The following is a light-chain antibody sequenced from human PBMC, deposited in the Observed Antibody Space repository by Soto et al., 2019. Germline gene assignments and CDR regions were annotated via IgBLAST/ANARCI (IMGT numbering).Light chain of an antibody. CDR3: HQYNNWPPLT. CDR1: QSVSSN. Sequence: EIVITNSPATVSVSPGERATLSCRASQSVSSNLAWYQQKPGQAPRLLIYGASTRATGIPARFSGSGSGTEFTLTISSLQSEDFAVYYCHQYNNWPPLTFGGGTKVDI. CDR2: GAS. V-gene: IGKV3-15*01. J-gene: IGKJ4*01.